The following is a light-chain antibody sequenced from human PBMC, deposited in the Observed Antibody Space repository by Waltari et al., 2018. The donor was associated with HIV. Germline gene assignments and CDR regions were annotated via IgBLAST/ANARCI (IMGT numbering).Light chain of an antibody. V-gene: IGKV3-11*01. CDR2: DAS. CDR3: QQCSNWPPYT. J-gene: IGKJ2*01. CDR1: ENIGIY. Sequence: EIVLTQSPATLSLSPGERATLSCRADENIGIYLAWYQQRPGQAPRLVIYDASKRATGIPGRFSGSGSGTDFTLTISGLEPEDSAVYYCQQCSNWPPYTFGQGTSLEIK.